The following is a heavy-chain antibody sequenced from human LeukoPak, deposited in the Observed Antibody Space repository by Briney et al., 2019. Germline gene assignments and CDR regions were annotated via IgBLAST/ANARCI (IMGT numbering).Heavy chain of an antibody. Sequence: ASVKVSCKASGYTFTSYGISWVRQAPGQGLEWMGWISAYNGNTNYAQKLQGRITMTTDTSTSTAYMELRSLRSDDTAVYYCARDLRSSWYAPFDYWGQGTLVTVSS. CDR1: GYTFTSYG. CDR2: ISAYNGNT. V-gene: IGHV1-18*01. CDR3: ARDLRSSWYAPFDY. J-gene: IGHJ4*02. D-gene: IGHD6-13*01.